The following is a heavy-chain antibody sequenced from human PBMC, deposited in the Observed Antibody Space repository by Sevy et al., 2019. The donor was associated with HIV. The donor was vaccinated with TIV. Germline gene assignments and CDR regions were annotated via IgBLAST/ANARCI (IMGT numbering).Heavy chain of an antibody. CDR3: TKGVQIVLEVYV. D-gene: IGHD1-1*01. Sequence: GGSLRLSCAASGFIFTIYAMSWVRQTPGKGLEWVSGISGNDGRTYYADSVKGRFTISRDNSNHTLYLQLSSLTVEDTAVYYGTKGVQIVLEVYVWGHGTLVTVSS. V-gene: IGHV3-23*01. J-gene: IGHJ3*01. CDR2: ISGNDGRT. CDR1: GFIFTIYA.